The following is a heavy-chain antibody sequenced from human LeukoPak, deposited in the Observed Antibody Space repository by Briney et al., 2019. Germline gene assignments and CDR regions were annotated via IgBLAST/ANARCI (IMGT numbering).Heavy chain of an antibody. CDR3: ARPDSSAWYLDY. Sequence: SETLSLTCTVSGVSISSHYWIWMRQSPGMGLEWIGYIYYSGSTSYNPSLDSRVTISVDTSKNQFSLKLSSVTAADTAVYYCARPDSSAWYLDYWGQGTLVTVSS. V-gene: IGHV4-59*08. J-gene: IGHJ4*02. CDR2: IYYSGST. CDR1: GVSISSHY. D-gene: IGHD6-19*01.